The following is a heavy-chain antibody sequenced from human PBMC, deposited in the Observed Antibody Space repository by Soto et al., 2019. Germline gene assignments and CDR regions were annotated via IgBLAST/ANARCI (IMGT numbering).Heavy chain of an antibody. CDR3: AREVKSAAVSDAFDI. V-gene: IGHV4-31*03. J-gene: IGHJ3*02. Sequence: LSXTCTLSGGSISRDNYFWSCIRQHPGKGLEWIGSIDYIGRAYYNPSLKSRVTTSVDTSKNQFSLRLSSVTVADTATYHCAREVKSAAVSDAFDICGRRTVVTVSS. D-gene: IGHD2-8*01. CDR1: GGSISRDNYF. CDR2: IDYIGRA.